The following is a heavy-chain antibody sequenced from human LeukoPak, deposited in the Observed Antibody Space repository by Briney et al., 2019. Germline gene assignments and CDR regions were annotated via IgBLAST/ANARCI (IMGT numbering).Heavy chain of an antibody. D-gene: IGHD4-17*01. Sequence: GGSLRLSCAASGFTFSTYGMHWVRQAPGKGLEWVAVISYDGSNKYYADSVKGRFTISRDNSKNTLYLQMNSLRAEDTAVYYCARSYGDPTTNYYYGMDVWGQGTTVTVSS. CDR2: ISYDGSNK. V-gene: IGHV3-30*03. J-gene: IGHJ6*02. CDR3: ARSYGDPTTNYYYGMDV. CDR1: GFTFSTYG.